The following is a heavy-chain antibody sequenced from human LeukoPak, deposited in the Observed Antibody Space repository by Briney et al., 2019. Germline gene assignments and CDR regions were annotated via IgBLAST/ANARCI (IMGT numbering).Heavy chain of an antibody. D-gene: IGHD5-18*01. CDR3: ARYTYGLVFDY. CDR1: GYSISSGYY. J-gene: IGHJ4*02. Sequence: SETLSLTCTVSGYSISSGYYWGWIRQPPGKGLEWIGSIYHSGSTYYNPSLKSRVTISVDTSKNQFSLKLSSVTAADTAVYYCARYTYGLVFDYWGQGTLVTVSS. V-gene: IGHV4-38-2*02. CDR2: IYHSGST.